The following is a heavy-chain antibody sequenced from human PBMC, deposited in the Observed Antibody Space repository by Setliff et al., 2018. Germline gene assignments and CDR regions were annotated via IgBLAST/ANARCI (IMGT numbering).Heavy chain of an antibody. V-gene: IGHV4-59*11. CDR3: ARGGYSDGGNYLFFQY. CDR1: GGSISSHF. D-gene: IGHD3-22*01. J-gene: IGHJ1*01. CDR2: MYVSGTT. Sequence: SETLSLTCTVSGGSISSHFWSWIRQSPGKGLEWIGYMYVSGTTDYNPSLESRVAILADTSKNQFSLKLSSVTAADTAVYYCARGGYSDGGNYLFFQYWGQGTLVTVSS.